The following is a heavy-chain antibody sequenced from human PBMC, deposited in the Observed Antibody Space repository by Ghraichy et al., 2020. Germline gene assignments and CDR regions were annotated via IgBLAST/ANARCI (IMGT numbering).Heavy chain of an antibody. CDR2: ISGSGGST. D-gene: IGHD1-26*01. CDR1: GFTFSSYA. V-gene: IGHV3-23*01. J-gene: IGHJ4*02. Sequence: GGSLRLSCAASGFTFSSYAMSWVRQAPGKGLEWVSAISGSGGSTYYADSVKGRFTISRDNSKNTLYLQMNSLRAEDTAVYYCAKEGIGYALKLPYYFDYWGQGTLVTVSS. CDR3: AKEGIGYALKLPYYFDY.